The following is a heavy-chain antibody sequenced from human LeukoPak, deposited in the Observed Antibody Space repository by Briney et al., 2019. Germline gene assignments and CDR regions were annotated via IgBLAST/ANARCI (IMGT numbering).Heavy chain of an antibody. CDR1: GDTFSRYY. J-gene: IGHJ4*02. D-gene: IGHD2-2*01. Sequence: GASVKVSCMASGDTFSRYYVHWVRQAPGQGLGWMGVINPSAGTTNYLQKFQGSVTMTRDTSTNTVYMELSSLRSDDTAVYYCAGQRAAPAALAFDFWGQRALVTVSS. CDR2: INPSAGTT. V-gene: IGHV1-46*01. CDR3: AGQRAAPAALAFDF.